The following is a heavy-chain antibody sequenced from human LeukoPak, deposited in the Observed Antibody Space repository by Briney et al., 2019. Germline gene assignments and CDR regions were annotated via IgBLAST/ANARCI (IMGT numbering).Heavy chain of an antibody. CDR2: TIPILGIA. V-gene: IGHV1-69*02. CDR3: ARVSSPPLGSGSYYDFDY. D-gene: IGHD3-10*01. J-gene: IGHJ4*02. Sequence: GASVKVSCKASGGTFSSYTISWVRQAPGQGLEWMGRTIPILGIANYAQKFQGRVTITADKSTSTAYMELSSLRSEDTAVYYCARVSSPPLGSGSYYDFDYWGQGTLVTVSS. CDR1: GGTFSSYT.